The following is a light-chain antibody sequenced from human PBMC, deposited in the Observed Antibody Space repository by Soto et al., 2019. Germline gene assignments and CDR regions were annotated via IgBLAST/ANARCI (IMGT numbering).Light chain of an antibody. Sequence: EIVLTQSPGTLSLSPGERATLSCRASLSVSSTYLAWYQQKPGQAPRLLIYGTSSRATGIPDRFSGSGSGTDFTLTISRLEPEDFAVYYCQQYVSSSWTFGQGTKVEI. J-gene: IGKJ1*01. CDR1: LSVSSTY. CDR2: GTS. CDR3: QQYVSSSWT. V-gene: IGKV3-20*01.